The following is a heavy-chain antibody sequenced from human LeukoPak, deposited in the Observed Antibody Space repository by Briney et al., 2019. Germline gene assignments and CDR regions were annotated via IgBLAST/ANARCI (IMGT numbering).Heavy chain of an antibody. D-gene: IGHD1-26*01. CDR2: IFNSGST. Sequence: SETLSLTCTVSGGSISSSKYYWGWIRQPPGKGLEWIGTIFNSGSTHYNPSLKSRVTISVGTSKNQFSLKLSSVTAADTAVYYCARQVVGALDVWGKGTTVTISS. CDR3: ARQVVGALDV. CDR1: GGSISSSKYY. J-gene: IGHJ6*04. V-gene: IGHV4-39*01.